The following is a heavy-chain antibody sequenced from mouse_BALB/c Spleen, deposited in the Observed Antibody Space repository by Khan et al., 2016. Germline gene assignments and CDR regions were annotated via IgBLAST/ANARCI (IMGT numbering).Heavy chain of an antibody. Sequence: EVQLQESGPGLVKPSQSLSLTCTVTGYSITSDYAWNWIRQFPGNKLEWMGYISYSGSTSYNPSLKSRISITRDTSKNQFFLQLNSVTTEDTATYYCARRDYVHWYFDVWGAGTTVTVSS. D-gene: IGHD1-1*01. CDR1: GYSITSDYA. CDR3: ARRDYVHWYFDV. CDR2: ISYSGST. V-gene: IGHV3-2*02. J-gene: IGHJ1*01.